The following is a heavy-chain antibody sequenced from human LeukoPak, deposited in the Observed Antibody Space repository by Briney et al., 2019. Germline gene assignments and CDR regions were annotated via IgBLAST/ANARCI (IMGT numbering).Heavy chain of an antibody. V-gene: IGHV3-43*02. Sequence: GGSLRLSCVASGLPIADFAMHWVRQAPGKGLEWVSPISGDGVSTFYADSVKGRFSISRDNSKNSLYLEMNSLRTEDAAMYYCAKESGKFDYWGQGTLVTVSS. J-gene: IGHJ4*02. CDR2: ISGDGVST. CDR1: GLPIADFA. CDR3: AKESGKFDY.